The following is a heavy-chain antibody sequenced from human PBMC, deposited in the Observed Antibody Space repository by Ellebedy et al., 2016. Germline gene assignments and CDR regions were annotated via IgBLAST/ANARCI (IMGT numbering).Heavy chain of an antibody. J-gene: IGHJ3*02. CDR2: INTNTGNP. V-gene: IGHV7-4-1*02. CDR1: GYTFTSYG. Sequence: ASVKVSCKASGYTFTSYGISWVRQAPGQGLEWMGWINTNTGNPTYAQGFTGRFVFSLDTSVSTAYLQISSLKAEDTAVYYCARDYPLAKMGSDAFDIWGQGTMVTVSS. CDR3: ARDYPLAKMGSDAFDI. D-gene: IGHD5-24*01.